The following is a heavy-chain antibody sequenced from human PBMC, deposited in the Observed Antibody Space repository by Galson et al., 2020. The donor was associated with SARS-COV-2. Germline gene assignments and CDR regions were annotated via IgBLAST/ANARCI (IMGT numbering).Heavy chain of an antibody. D-gene: IGHD3-3*01. J-gene: IGHJ4*02. CDR3: ARGASEMDFF. CDR2: ISSSGTAI. CDR1: GFTFSDYY. V-gene: IGHV3-11*01. Sequence: KIGESLKISCAASGFTFSDYYMTWIRQAPGKGLEWVSYISSSGTAIYYADSVEGRFTISRDNAKNSLYLQMNSLRVEDTAVYYCARGASEMDFFGDQGTLVTVSS.